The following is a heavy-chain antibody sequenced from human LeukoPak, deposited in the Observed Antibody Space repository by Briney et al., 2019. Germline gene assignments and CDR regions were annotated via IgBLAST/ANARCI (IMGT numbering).Heavy chain of an antibody. CDR1: GDSISSYY. CDR2: IYYTGNT. Sequence: SETLSLTCTVSGDSISSYYWSWIRQPPGKGLECIGYIYYTGNTNYNPSLKSRVTKSVDTSKNKFSLKVSSVTAADTAVYYCARVNGDYVFGDYIDYWGQGTLVTVSS. D-gene: IGHD4-17*01. J-gene: IGHJ4*02. CDR3: ARVNGDYVFGDYIDY. V-gene: IGHV4-59*01.